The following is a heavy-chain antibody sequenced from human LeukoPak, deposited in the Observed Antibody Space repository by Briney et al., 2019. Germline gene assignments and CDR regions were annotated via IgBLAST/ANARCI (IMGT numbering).Heavy chain of an antibody. CDR3: ARDWYACASCTPPYHYNGMDV. Sequence: SETLSLTCTVSGGSTTSYYWSWIRQPAGKGLEWIGHIYTSGSTNYNPSLKSRVTMSVDTSNNQFSLKLSSVTAADTAVYYCARDWYACASCTPPYHYNGMDVWGQGTTVTVSS. J-gene: IGHJ6*02. V-gene: IGHV4-4*07. CDR1: GGSTTSYY. CDR2: IYTSGST. D-gene: IGHD2-2*01.